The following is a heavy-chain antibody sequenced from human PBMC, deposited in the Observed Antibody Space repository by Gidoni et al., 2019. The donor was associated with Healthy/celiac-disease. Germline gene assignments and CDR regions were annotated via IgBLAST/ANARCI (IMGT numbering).Heavy chain of an antibody. V-gene: IGHV1-69*01. J-gene: IGHJ6*02. CDR2: IIPIFGTA. Sequence: QVQLVQSGAEVKKPGSSVKVSCKASGGTFSSYAISWVRQAPGQGLEWMGGIIPIFGTANYAQKFQGRVTITADESTSTAYMELSSLRSEDTAVYYCARDGTVDRGAYYYGMDVWGQGTTVTVSS. CDR1: GGTFSSYA. D-gene: IGHD5-12*01. CDR3: ARDGTVDRGAYYYGMDV.